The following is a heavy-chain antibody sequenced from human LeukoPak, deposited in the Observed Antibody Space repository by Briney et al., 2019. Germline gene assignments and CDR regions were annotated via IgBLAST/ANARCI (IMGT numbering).Heavy chain of an antibody. Sequence: SVKVSCKASGGTFSSYAISWVRQAPGQGLEWMGGIIPIFGTANYAQKFQGRVTITADKSTSTAYMELSSLRSDDTAVYYCARGNYDSSGHHAFDIWGQGTMVTVSS. CDR1: GGTFSSYA. CDR2: IIPIFGTA. J-gene: IGHJ3*02. CDR3: ARGNYDSSGHHAFDI. V-gene: IGHV1-69*06. D-gene: IGHD3-22*01.